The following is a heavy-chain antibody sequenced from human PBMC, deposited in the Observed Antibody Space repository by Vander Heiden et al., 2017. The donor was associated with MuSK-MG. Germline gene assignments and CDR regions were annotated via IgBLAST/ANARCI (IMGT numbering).Heavy chain of an antibody. CDR2: ISDKGSKK. CDR3: AKGVYCSGGSCYPRRDY. D-gene: IGHD2-15*01. CDR1: GFTFSSYG. Sequence: QVQLVESGGGVVQPGRSLRLSCAASGFTFSSYGMQGVRQGPGKGVEWVAVISDKGSKKNYADTGKGRFTISRDNSKNTLYLQMNSLRAEDTAVYYCAKGVYCSGGSCYPRRDYWGQGTLVTVSS. J-gene: IGHJ4*02. V-gene: IGHV3-30*18.